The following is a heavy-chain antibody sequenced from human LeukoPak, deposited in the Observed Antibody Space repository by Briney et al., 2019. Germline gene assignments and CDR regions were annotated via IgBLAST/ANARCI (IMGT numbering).Heavy chain of an antibody. D-gene: IGHD1-7*01. CDR2: IRSKADSYAT. V-gene: IGHV3-73*01. CDR1: GFTFSGSF. Sequence: PGGSLRLSCAASGFTFSGSFIHWARQASGKGLEWVGRIRSKADSYATGYAASVRGRFTISRDDSKNTAYLQMNSLKTEDTAVYYCTRQAMGTGTTDYWGPGTLVTVSS. J-gene: IGHJ4*02. CDR3: TRQAMGTGTTDY.